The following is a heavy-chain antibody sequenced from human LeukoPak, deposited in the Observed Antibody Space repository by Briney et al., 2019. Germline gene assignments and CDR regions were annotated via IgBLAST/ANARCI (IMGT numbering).Heavy chain of an antibody. V-gene: IGHV3-48*03. J-gene: IGHJ4*02. CDR2: ISSSGSTI. CDR1: GFTFSSYE. CDR3: ARDGSGWYDY. D-gene: IGHD6-19*01. Sequence: GGSLRLSCTASGFTFSSYEMNWVRQAPGKGLEWVSYISSSGSTIYSADSVKGRFTISRDNAKNSLYLQMNSLRAEDTAVYYCARDGSGWYDYWGQGTLVTVSS.